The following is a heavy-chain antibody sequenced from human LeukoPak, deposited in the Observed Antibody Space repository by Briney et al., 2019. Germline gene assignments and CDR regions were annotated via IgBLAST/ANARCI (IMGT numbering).Heavy chain of an antibody. V-gene: IGHV3-48*04. CDR2: IIIGGTTI. Sequence: GGSLRLSCAASGFTFTSYTMNWVRQAPGKGREWGSYIIIGGTTIYYADAVKGRFTISRDNAKKSLSLQMDSLRVEDTAVYYCARAYDWSYSYYMDVWGKGITVTVSS. CDR1: GFTFTSYT. D-gene: IGHD3-16*01. J-gene: IGHJ6*03. CDR3: ARAYDWSYSYYMDV.